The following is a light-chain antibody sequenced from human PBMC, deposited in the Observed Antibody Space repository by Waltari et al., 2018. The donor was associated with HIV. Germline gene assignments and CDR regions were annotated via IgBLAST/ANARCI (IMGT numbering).Light chain of an antibody. Sequence: QSALTQPASVSGSPGQSITISCTGTSSDIGYYDSVSWYQQHPGKAPKLMIYEVNNRPSGSSKRFSGSESGNTASLTISGLQAEDEADYYCSSHTTSSTLYVFGTGTKVTVL. CDR2: EVN. CDR1: SSDIGYYDS. CDR3: SSHTTSSTLYV. J-gene: IGLJ1*01. V-gene: IGLV2-14*01.